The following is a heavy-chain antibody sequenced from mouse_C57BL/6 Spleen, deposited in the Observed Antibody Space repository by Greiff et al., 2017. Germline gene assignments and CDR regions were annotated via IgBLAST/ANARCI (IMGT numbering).Heavy chain of an antibody. CDR2: IDPSDSYT. D-gene: IGHD1-1*01. CDR3: ASSIRITTVSMDY. J-gene: IGHJ4*01. V-gene: IGHV1-69*01. Sequence: VQLKQPGAELVMPGASVKLSCKASGYTFTSYWMHWVKQRPGQGLEWIGEIDPSDSYTNYNQKFKGKSTLTVDKSSSTAYMQLSSLTSEDSAVYYCASSIRITTVSMDYWGQGTSVTVSS. CDR1: GYTFTSYW.